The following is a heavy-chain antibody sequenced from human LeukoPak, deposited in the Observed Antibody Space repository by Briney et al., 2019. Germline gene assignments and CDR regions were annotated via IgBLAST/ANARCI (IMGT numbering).Heavy chain of an antibody. CDR1: GFAFSNYA. Sequence: PGGSLRLSCAASGFAFSNYAMAWVRQAPGKEPEWVSVITGGGADTYQIDSVKGRFTTSRDNSKNTLYLQMNSLRAEDTALYFCAKKAQYDGHYPLDYWGQGTLVTVSA. CDR2: ITGGGADT. CDR3: AKKAQYDGHYPLDY. J-gene: IGHJ4*02. D-gene: IGHD4-17*01. V-gene: IGHV3-23*01.